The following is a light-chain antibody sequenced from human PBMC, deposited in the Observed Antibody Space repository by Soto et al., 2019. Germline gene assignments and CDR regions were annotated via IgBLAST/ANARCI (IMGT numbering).Light chain of an antibody. CDR2: GAS. J-gene: IGKJ4*01. CDR3: HQYNTLSPLA. V-gene: IGKV3-15*01. Sequence: EIVMTQSPATLSVSPGERATLSCRASQSVSNNLAWYQQKPGQAPRLLIFGASTRATGIPARFSGSGSGTEFTLTISSLQSEDFSVYYCHQYNTLSPLAFGGGTKVETK. CDR1: QSVSNN.